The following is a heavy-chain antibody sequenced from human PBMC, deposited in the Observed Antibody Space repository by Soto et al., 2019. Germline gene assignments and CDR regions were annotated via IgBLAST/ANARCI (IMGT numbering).Heavy chain of an antibody. CDR2: ISAYNGNT. CDR3: ARDFGDYYDSSGCFDI. Sequence: GASVKVSCKASGYTFTSYGISWVRQAPGQGLEWMGWISAYNGNTNYAQKLQGRVTMTTDTSTSTAYMELRSLRSDDTAVYYCARDFGDYYDSSGCFDIWGQGTMVTVSS. CDR1: GYTFTSYG. V-gene: IGHV1-18*01. J-gene: IGHJ3*02. D-gene: IGHD3-22*01.